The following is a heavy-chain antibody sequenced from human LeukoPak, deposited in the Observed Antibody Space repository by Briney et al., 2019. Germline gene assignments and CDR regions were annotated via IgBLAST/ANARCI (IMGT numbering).Heavy chain of an antibody. Sequence: GGSLRLSCAASGFTFSSYAMHWVRQALGKGLEWVAVISYDGSNKYYADSVKGRFTISRDNSKNTLYLQMNSLRAEDTAVYYCARTPTVAPLDYWGQGTLVTVSS. CDR2: ISYDGSNK. CDR3: ARTPTVAPLDY. J-gene: IGHJ4*02. D-gene: IGHD4-23*01. CDR1: GFTFSSYA. V-gene: IGHV3-30*04.